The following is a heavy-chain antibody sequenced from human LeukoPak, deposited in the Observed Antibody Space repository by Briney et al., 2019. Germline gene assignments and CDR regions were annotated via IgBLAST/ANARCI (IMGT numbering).Heavy chain of an antibody. D-gene: IGHD2-21*02. J-gene: IGHJ4*02. CDR1: GYTFTGYY. Sequence: ASVKVSCKASGYTFTGYYMHWVRQAPGQGLEWMGWINPNSGGTNYAQKFQGRVTMTRDMSTSTVYMELSSLRSEDTAVYYCARGFVVVTDLFDYWGQGTLVTVSS. CDR3: ARGFVVVTDLFDY. CDR2: INPNSGGT. V-gene: IGHV1-2*02.